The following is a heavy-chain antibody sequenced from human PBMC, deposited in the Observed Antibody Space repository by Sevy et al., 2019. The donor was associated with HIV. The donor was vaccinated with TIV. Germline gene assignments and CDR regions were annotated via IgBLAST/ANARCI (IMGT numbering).Heavy chain of an antibody. CDR3: ARDGAATGSDAFDIWGSTFDI. D-gene: IGHD6-13*01. CDR2: INTNTGNP. J-gene: IGHJ3*02. Sequence: ASVKVSCKASGYTFTSHAMIWVRQAPGQGLEWMGWINTNTGNPTYGQGFTGRFVFSLDTSVSTAYLQIRSLKAADTAVYYCARDGAATGSDAFDIWGSTFDIWGQGTMVTVSS. V-gene: IGHV7-4-1*01. CDR1: GYTFTSHA.